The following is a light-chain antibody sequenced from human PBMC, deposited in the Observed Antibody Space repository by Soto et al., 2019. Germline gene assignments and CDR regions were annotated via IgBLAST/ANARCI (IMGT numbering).Light chain of an antibody. CDR2: EVS. CDR3: SSYTGSSTLYV. V-gene: IGLV2-14*01. CDR1: SSDVGGYNY. J-gene: IGLJ1*01. Sequence: QSALTQPDYVSGSPGQSITISCTGTSSDVGGYNYVSWYQQHPGKAPKLMIYEVSNRPSGVSNRFSGSKSGNTASLAISWLQAEDEADYYCSSYTGSSTLYVFGTGTKLTVL.